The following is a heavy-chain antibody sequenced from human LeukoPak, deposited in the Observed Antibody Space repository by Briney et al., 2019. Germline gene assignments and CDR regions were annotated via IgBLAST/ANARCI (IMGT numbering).Heavy chain of an antibody. Sequence: GGSLRLSCAASGFTFSTYNMNWVRQAPGKGLEWVSSISSSSSYIYYADSVKGRFTISRDNAKNSLFLQMNSLRAEDTAVFYCARAFYDRSGYYLLYFDYWGQGTLVTVSS. D-gene: IGHD3-22*01. CDR2: ISSSSSYI. J-gene: IGHJ4*02. CDR3: ARAFYDRSGYYLLYFDY. V-gene: IGHV3-21*04. CDR1: GFTFSTYN.